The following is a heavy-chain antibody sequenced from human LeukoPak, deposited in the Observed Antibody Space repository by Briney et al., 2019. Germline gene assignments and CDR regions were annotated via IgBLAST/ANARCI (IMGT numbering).Heavy chain of an antibody. CDR1: GATLSSSV. CDR3: ARKAEGSKYYDFWSGYSGEYNWFDP. V-gene: IGHV1-69*04. Sequence: APVKVSSKASGATLSSSVISSVRTSPGQGLESMGRIIPILGIANYAQKFQGRVTITADKSTSTAYIEISSLRSGVTAVYYCARKAEGSKYYDFWSGYSGEYNWFDPWAQGTLVTVSS. CDR2: IIPILGIA. D-gene: IGHD3-3*01. J-gene: IGHJ5*02.